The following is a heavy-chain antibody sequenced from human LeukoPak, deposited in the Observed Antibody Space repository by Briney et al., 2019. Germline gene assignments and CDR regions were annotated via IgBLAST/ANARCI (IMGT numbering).Heavy chain of an antibody. CDR1: GFTFDDYG. CDR3: PRGKQIAVDLDGAFDI. J-gene: IGHJ3*02. Sequence: GGSLRLSCAASGFTFDDYGMSWVRQAPGKGLEWLAYISGSGSTIYYADSVKGRFTISRDNAKNSLYLQMNSLRAEDTAVYYCPRGKQIAVDLDGAFDIWGQGTMVTVS. CDR2: ISGSGSTI. V-gene: IGHV3-11*04. D-gene: IGHD2-21*01.